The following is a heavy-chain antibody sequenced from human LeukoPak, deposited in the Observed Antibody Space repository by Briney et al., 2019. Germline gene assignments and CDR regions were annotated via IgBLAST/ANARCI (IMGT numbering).Heavy chain of an antibody. CDR2: IKQDGSEK. V-gene: IGHV3-7*01. Sequence: PGGSLRLSCAASGFTFSSYWMSWVRQAPGKGLEWVANIKQDGSEKYYVDSVKGRFTISRDNAKHSLYLQMNSLRAEDTAVYYCARDDYDFWSGYKDYWGQGTLVTVSS. J-gene: IGHJ4*02. CDR3: ARDDYDFWSGYKDY. CDR1: GFTFSSYW. D-gene: IGHD3-3*01.